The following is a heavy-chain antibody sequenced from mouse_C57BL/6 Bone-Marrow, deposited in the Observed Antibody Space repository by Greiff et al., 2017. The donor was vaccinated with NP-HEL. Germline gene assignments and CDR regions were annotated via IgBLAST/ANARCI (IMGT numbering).Heavy chain of an antibody. D-gene: IGHD3-3*01. V-gene: IGHV7-1*01. CDR1: GFTFSDFY. CDR2: SRNKANDYTT. Sequence: EVQGVESGGGLVQSGRSLRLSCATSGFTFSDFYMEWVRQAPGKGLEWIAASRNKANDYTTEYSASVKGRFIVSRDTSQSILYLQMNALRAEDTAIYYCARDEGHYAMDYWGQGTSVTVSS. CDR3: ARDEGHYAMDY. J-gene: IGHJ4*01.